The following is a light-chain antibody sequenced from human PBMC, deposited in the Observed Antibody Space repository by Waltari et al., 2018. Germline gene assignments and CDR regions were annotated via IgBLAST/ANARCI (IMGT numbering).Light chain of an antibody. CDR2: QDK. J-gene: IGLJ1*01. Sequence: SYELTQPPSVSVSAGQTASITCSGDKLGHKFVCWFQQRPGQSPVLVIYQDKKRPSGIPGGCAGSNSGNTATLTSSGTQPVDEADYYCQAWDSSSDSYVFGSGTKVTV. V-gene: IGLV3-1*01. CDR3: QAWDSSSDSYV. CDR1: KLGHKF.